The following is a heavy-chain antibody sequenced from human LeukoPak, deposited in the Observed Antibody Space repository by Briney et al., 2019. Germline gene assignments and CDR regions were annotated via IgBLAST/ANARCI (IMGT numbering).Heavy chain of an antibody. CDR1: GGSFSGYY. D-gene: IGHD3-10*01. V-gene: IGHV4-34*01. CDR3: ARRRQLQWYYGSGSRYNWFDP. Sequence: PSETLSLTCAVYGGSFSGYYWSWIRQPPGKGLEWIGEINHSGSTNYNPSLKSRVTISVDTSKNQFSLKLSSVTAADTAVYYCARRRQLQWYYGSGSRYNWFDPWGQGTLVTVSS. CDR2: INHSGST. J-gene: IGHJ5*02.